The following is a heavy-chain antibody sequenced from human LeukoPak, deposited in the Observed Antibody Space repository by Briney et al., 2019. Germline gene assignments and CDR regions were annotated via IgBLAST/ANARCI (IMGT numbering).Heavy chain of an antibody. CDR1: GFTFSDYY. V-gene: IGHV3-11*04. CDR2: ISSSGSTI. Sequence: GGSLRLSCAASGFTFSDYYMSWIRQAPGKGLEWVSYISSSGSTIYYADSVKGRFTISRDNAKNSLYLQMNSLRAEDTAVYYCARDPQLERGTYYFDYWGQGTLVTVSS. CDR3: ARDPQLERGTYYFDY. J-gene: IGHJ4*02. D-gene: IGHD1-1*01.